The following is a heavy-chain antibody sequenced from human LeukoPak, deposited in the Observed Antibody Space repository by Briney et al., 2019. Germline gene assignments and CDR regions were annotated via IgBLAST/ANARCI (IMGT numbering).Heavy chain of an antibody. J-gene: IGHJ4*02. D-gene: IGHD4-17*01. CDR2: ISSSSSTI. CDR3: ARGGDYGDYYFDY. CDR1: GFTFSSYS. V-gene: IGHV3-48*01. Sequence: GGSLRLSCAASGFTFSSYSMNWVRQAPGKGLEWVSYISSSSSTIYYADSVKGRFTISRDNAKNSLYLRMNSLRAEDTAVYYCARGGDYGDYYFDYWGQGTLVTVSS.